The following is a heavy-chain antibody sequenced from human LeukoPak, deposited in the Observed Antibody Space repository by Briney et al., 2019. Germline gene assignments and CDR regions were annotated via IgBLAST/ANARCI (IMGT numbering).Heavy chain of an antibody. D-gene: IGHD3-22*01. J-gene: IGHJ3*02. V-gene: IGHV4-30-4*01. CDR2: IYYSGST. Sequence: SQTLSLTCTVSGGSISIGDYYWRWIRQPPGKGLEWIGYIYYSGSTYYNPSLKSRVTISVDTSKNQFSLKLSSVTAADTAVYYCARENYYDSSGYYYVNAFDIWGQGTMVTVSS. CDR3: ARENYYDSSGYYYVNAFDI. CDR1: GGSISIGDYY.